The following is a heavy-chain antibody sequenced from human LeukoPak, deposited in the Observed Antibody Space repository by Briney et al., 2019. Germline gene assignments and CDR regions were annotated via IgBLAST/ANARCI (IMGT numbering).Heavy chain of an antibody. CDR3: AKDTGSGSFNYFDY. Sequence: GGSLRLSCAASGFTFDDYAMHRVRQAPGKGLEWVSGISWNSGSIGYADSVKGRFTISRDNAKNSLYLQMNSLRAEDTALYYCAKDTGSGSFNYFDYWGQGTLVTVSS. J-gene: IGHJ4*02. CDR1: GFTFDDYA. D-gene: IGHD3-10*01. CDR2: ISWNSGSI. V-gene: IGHV3-9*01.